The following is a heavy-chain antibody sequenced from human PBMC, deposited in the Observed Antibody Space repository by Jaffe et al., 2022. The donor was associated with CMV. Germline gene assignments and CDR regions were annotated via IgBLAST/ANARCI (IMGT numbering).Heavy chain of an antibody. CDR2: ISSRGGTT. D-gene: IGHD6-19*01. Sequence: EVQLVESGGGVVQPGGSLRLSCAASGFTFNSSAMSWVRQAPGKGLEWISSISSRGGTTYYADSVKGRVTISRDNSKNTLSLQVNSLRADDTAVYFCAKDTLSGWYHDWGQGTLVTVSS. J-gene: IGHJ4*02. CDR3: AKDTLSGWYHD. V-gene: IGHV3-23*04. CDR1: GFTFNSSA.